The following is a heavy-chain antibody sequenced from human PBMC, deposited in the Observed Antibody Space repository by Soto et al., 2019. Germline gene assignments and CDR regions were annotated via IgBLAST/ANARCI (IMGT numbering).Heavy chain of an antibody. J-gene: IGHJ4*02. Sequence: QVQLQESGPGLVKPSQTLSLTCTVSGGSISSGGYCWSWIRQQPGEGLEWIGFMYNSGSTSYNPSLKSRATISVDTSTNQFSLNLRSVTAADTAVYYCARGGDTTKVDYWGQGTLVTVSS. CDR1: GGSISSGGYC. CDR2: MYNSGST. D-gene: IGHD3-16*01. V-gene: IGHV4-31*03. CDR3: ARGGDTTKVDY.